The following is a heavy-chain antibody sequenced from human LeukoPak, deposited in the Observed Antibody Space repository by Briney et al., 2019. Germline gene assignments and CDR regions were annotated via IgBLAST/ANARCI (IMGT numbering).Heavy chain of an antibody. J-gene: IGHJ6*02. CDR1: GGSISSYY. Sequence: SETLSLTCTVSGGSISSYYWSWIRQPPGKGLEWIGYIYYSGSTNYNPSLKSRVTISVDTSKNQFSLKLSSVTAADTAVYYCARTTGRLQRGLSRCYYGMDVWGQGTTVTVSS. V-gene: IGHV4-59*01. CDR3: ARTTGRLQRGLSRCYYGMDV. D-gene: IGHD1-26*01. CDR2: IYYSGST.